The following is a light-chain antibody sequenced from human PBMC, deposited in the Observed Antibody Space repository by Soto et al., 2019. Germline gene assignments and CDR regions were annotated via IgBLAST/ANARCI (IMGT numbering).Light chain of an antibody. V-gene: IGKV3-20*01. CDR3: QQYGSSPYT. J-gene: IGKJ2*01. Sequence: EIVLTQSPGTLSLSPGERATLSCRASQSVSSNYLAWYQQKSGQAPRLPIYGASNRATGIPDRFSGSGSGTDFTLTISRLEPEDFAVYYCQQYGSSPYTFGQGTKVDIK. CDR2: GAS. CDR1: QSVSSNY.